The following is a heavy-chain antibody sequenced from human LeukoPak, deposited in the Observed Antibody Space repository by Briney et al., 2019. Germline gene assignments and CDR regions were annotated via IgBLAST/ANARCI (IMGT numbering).Heavy chain of an antibody. CDR2: IYHSGST. CDR1: GGSIGSGGYS. J-gene: IGHJ4*02. D-gene: IGHD3-10*01. CDR3: ARNYYYGSGSLFDY. V-gene: IGHV4-30-2*01. Sequence: SQTLSLTCAVSGGSIGSGGYSWSWIRQPPGKGLEWIGYIYHSGSTYYNPSLKSRVTISVDRSKNQFSLKLSSVTAADTAVYYCARNYYYGSGSLFDYWGQGTLVTVSS.